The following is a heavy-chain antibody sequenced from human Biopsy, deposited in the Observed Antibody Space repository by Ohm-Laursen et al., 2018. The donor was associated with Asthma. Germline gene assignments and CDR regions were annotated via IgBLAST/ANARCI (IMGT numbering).Heavy chain of an antibody. D-gene: IGHD3-10*01. CDR2: ISVYNGNT. Sequence: ASVKVSCKTSGYTFNSAGITWVRQAPGQGLEWMGWISVYNGNTKVAQKLQDRVTMITDTSTSTAYMELRSLRSDDTAVYFCSRAVDYSHYYGIDVWGQGTTVTVS. CDR3: SRAVDYSHYYGIDV. V-gene: IGHV1-18*01. CDR1: GYTFNSAG. J-gene: IGHJ6*02.